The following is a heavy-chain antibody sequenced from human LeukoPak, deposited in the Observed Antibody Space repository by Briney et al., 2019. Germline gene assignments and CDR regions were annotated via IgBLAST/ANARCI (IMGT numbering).Heavy chain of an antibody. CDR2: ISVSSYI. CDR1: GFPFSTYG. D-gene: IGHD3-3*01. J-gene: IGHJ4*02. CDR3: AKWDSSGFWSGYTYYFDY. V-gene: IGHV3-21*01. Sequence: GGSLSLSCDASGFPFSTYGLTWFRKAQGKGLEWVSSISVSSYIYYADSVKGRFTISRDNAKNSLYLQMNSLRAEDTAVYYCAKWDSSGFWSGYTYYFDYWGQGTLVTVSS.